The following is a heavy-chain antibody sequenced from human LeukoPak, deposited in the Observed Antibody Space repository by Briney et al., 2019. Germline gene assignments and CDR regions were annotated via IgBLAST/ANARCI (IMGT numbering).Heavy chain of an antibody. CDR2: ISTSSSVI. V-gene: IGHV3-48*01. CDR3: AKERLPGRYYYGMDV. J-gene: IGHJ6*02. CDR1: GFALSSYN. Sequence: GGSLRLSCTASGFALSSYNMNWVRQAPGKGLEWLSYISTSSSVIYQADSVKGRFTISRDNSKNTLYLQMNSLRAEDTAVYYCAKERLPGRYYYGMDVWGQGTTVTVSS.